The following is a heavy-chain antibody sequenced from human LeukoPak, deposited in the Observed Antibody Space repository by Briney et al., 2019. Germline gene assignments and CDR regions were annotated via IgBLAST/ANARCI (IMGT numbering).Heavy chain of an antibody. D-gene: IGHD3-10*01. CDR2: IYYSGST. CDR3: ARVGWKNYYGSGSYYKVWSWFDP. J-gene: IGHJ5*02. CDR1: GGSISSSSYF. V-gene: IGHV4-39*07. Sequence: PSETLSLTCAVSGGSISSSSYFWGWIRQPPGKGLEWIGSIYYSGSTSYNPSLKSRVTISVDTSKNQFSLKLSSVTAADTAVYYCARVGWKNYYGSGSYYKVWSWFDPWGQGTLVTVSS.